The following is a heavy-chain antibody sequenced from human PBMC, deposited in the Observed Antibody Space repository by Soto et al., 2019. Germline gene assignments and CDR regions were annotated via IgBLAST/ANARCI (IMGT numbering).Heavy chain of an antibody. CDR3: VRDISPNHFASGSYTL. J-gene: IGHJ4*02. CDR1: GFPFSDYY. Sequence: QVQLVESGGGLVKPGGSLRLSCAASGFPFSDYYMTWLRQAPGKGLDWVSYISSSGTYPHLADSVKGRFTISRDNAKNLLYRQMNGLRPEDTAVYYCVRDISPNHFASGSYTLWGQGILVTVSS. D-gene: IGHD3-10*01. V-gene: IGHV3-11*06. CDR2: ISSSGTYP.